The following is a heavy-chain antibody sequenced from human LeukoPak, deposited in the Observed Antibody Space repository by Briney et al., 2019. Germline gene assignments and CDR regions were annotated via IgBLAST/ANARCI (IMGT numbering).Heavy chain of an antibody. Sequence: ASVKVSCKASGYTFTSYDINWVRQATGQGLEWMGWMSPNSGDTNYAQKFQGRVTMTRDTSISTAYMELSRLRSEDTAVYYCARVRPQRYSSSWYLTMYNWFDPWGQGTLVTVSS. CDR3: ARVRPQRYSSSWYLTMYNWFDP. V-gene: IGHV1-8*01. CDR2: MSPNSGDT. D-gene: IGHD6-13*01. J-gene: IGHJ5*02. CDR1: GYTFTSYD.